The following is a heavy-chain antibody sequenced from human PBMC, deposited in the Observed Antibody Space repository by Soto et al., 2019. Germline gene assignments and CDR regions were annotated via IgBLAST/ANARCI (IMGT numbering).Heavy chain of an antibody. V-gene: IGHV4-59*01. J-gene: IGHJ4*02. D-gene: IGHD3-10*01. CDR3: AGTEVSGFTHPLDY. Sequence: ETLSLTCTVSGGSISSYYWSWIRQPPGKGLEWIGYIYYSGSTNYNPSLKSRVTISVDTSKNQFSLKLSSVTAADTAVYYCAGTEVSGFTHPLDYWGQGTLVTVSS. CDR1: GGSISSYY. CDR2: IYYSGST.